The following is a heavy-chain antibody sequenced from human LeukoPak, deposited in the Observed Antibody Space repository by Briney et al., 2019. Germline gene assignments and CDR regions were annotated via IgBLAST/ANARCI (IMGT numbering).Heavy chain of an antibody. Sequence: GESLKISCKGSGYSFTSYWIGWVRPMPGKGLEWMGIIYPGDSDTRYSPSFQGQVTISADKSISTAYLQWSSLKASDTAMYYCARRSVYYDSSGYYYGYFDYWGQGTLVTVSS. CDR1: GYSFTSYW. CDR2: IYPGDSDT. D-gene: IGHD3-22*01. V-gene: IGHV5-51*01. CDR3: ARRSVYYDSSGYYYGYFDY. J-gene: IGHJ4*02.